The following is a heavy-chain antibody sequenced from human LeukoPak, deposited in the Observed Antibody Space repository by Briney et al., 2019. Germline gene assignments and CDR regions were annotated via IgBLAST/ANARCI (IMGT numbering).Heavy chain of an antibody. V-gene: IGHV4-34*01. J-gene: IGHJ4*02. Sequence: PSETLSLTCAVYGGSFSGYYWSWIRQPPGKGLEWTGEINHSGSTNYNPSLKSRVTISVDTSKNQFSLKLSSVTAADTAVYYCARGHPGPLGYCSGGSCSRGYFDYWGQGTLVTVSS. CDR3: ARGHPGPLGYCSGGSCSRGYFDY. D-gene: IGHD2-15*01. CDR1: GGSFSGYY. CDR2: INHSGST.